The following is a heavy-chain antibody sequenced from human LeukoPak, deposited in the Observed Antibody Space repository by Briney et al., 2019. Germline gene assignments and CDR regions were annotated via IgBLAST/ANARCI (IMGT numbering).Heavy chain of an antibody. Sequence: ASVKVSCKASGYTFTGYYMHWVRQAPGQGLEWMGWINPNSGGTNYAQKFQGRVTMTRDTSISTAYMELSRLRSDDTAVYYCARVGYSGYDSPYYYYYGMDVWGQGTTVTVSS. CDR2: INPNSGGT. V-gene: IGHV1-2*02. CDR1: GYTFTGYY. CDR3: ARVGYSGYDSPYYYYYGMDV. D-gene: IGHD5-12*01. J-gene: IGHJ6*02.